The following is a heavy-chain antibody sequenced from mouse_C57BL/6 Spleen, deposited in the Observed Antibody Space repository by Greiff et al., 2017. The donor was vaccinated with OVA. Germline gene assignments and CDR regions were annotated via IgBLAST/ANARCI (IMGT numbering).Heavy chain of an antibody. Sequence: QVQLKQSGPGLVQPSQSLSITCTVSGFSLTSYGVHWVRQSPGKGLEWLGVIWSGGSTDYNAAFISRLSISKDNSKSQVFFKMNILQADDTAIYYCARDYYGSSYEYFDVWGTGTTVTVSS. J-gene: IGHJ1*03. CDR2: IWSGGST. CDR1: GFSLTSYG. D-gene: IGHD1-1*01. CDR3: ARDYYGSSYEYFDV. V-gene: IGHV2-2*01.